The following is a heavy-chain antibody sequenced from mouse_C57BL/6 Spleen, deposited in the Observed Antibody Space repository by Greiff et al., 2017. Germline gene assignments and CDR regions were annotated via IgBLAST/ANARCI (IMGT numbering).Heavy chain of an antibody. CDR1: GYTFTSYW. J-gene: IGHJ1*03. D-gene: IGHD2-5*01. CDR2: IDPSDSYT. Sequence: QVQLQQPGAELVMPGASVKLSCKASGYTFTSYWMHWVKQRPGQGLEWIGEIDPSDSYTNYNQKFKGKSTLTVDKSSSTAYMQLSSLTSEDSVVYYCARSGADYSNYWYFDVWGTGTTVTVSS. CDR3: ARSGADYSNYWYFDV. V-gene: IGHV1-69*01.